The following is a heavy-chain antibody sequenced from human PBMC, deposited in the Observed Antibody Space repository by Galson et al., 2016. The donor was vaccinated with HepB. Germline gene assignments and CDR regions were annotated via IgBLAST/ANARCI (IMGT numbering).Heavy chain of an antibody. V-gene: IGHV2-70*12. J-gene: IGHJ4*02. D-gene: IGHD6-13*01. CDR3: AHRPYSSSWYAQWYFDY. CDR1: GFSLRTDGMC. CDR2: IDWDDDR. Sequence: PALVKPTQALTVTCTFAGFSLRTDGMCVNWVRQTPGKALEWLGRIDWDDDRYFSTSLRTRLTLAKDPSINQVVLTMTDMSPVDTATYFCAHRPYSSSWYAQWYFDYWGQGALVTVSS.